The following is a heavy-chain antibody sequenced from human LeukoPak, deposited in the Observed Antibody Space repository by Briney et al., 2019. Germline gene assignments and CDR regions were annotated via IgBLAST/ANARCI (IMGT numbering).Heavy chain of an antibody. V-gene: IGHV4-39*07. J-gene: IGHJ4*02. D-gene: IGHD6-25*01. CDR1: GGSITSSSYY. Sequence: SETLSLTCSVSGGSITSSSYYWGWIRQPPEKGLEWIGSIYYTGGTNYSPSLKSRVTISRDTSKNQFSLKLTSVTAADTAVYYCARAGGVKTAALDLDYWGQGTLVTVSS. CDR2: IYYTGGT. CDR3: ARAGGVKTAALDLDY.